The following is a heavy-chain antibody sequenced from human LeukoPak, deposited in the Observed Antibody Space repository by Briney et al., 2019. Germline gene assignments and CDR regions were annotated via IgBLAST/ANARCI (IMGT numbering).Heavy chain of an antibody. CDR2: ISDSGGST. Sequence: PWGSLRLSCAATGFIFSTYGMSWVRQAPGKGLEWVSVISDSGGSTYYADSVKGRFTISRDNSKNTLYLQMNSLRAEDTAVYYCTRDTEYSSGWYYFDYWGQGTLVTVAS. CDR1: GFIFSTYG. CDR3: TRDTEYSSGWYYFDY. V-gene: IGHV3-23*01. J-gene: IGHJ4*02. D-gene: IGHD6-19*01.